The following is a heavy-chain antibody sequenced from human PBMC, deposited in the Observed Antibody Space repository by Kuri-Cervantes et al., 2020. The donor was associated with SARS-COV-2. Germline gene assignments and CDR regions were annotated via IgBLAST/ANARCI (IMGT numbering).Heavy chain of an antibody. CDR3: AKLAGTDGYYYYYMDV. CDR2: ISAYNGNT. J-gene: IGHJ6*03. Sequence: ASVKVSCKASGYTFTSYGISWVRQAPGQGLEWMGWISAYNGNTNYAQKLQGRVTMTTDTSTSTAYMELRSLRAEDTAVYYCAKLAGTDGYYYYYMDVWGKGTTVTVSS. D-gene: IGHD1-1*01. V-gene: IGHV1-18*01. CDR1: GYTFTSYG.